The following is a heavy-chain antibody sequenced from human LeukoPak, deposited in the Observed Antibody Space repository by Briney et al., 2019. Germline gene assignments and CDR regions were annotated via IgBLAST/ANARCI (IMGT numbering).Heavy chain of an antibody. D-gene: IGHD3-10*01. CDR2: ISYDGSNK. Sequence: GGSLRLSCAASGFTFSSYGMHWVRQAPGKGLEWVAVISYDGSNKYYADSVKGRFTISRDNSKNTLYLQMNSLRAEGTAVYYCAKGTRRITMVRGVIGYFDYWGQGTLVTVSS. V-gene: IGHV3-30*18. J-gene: IGHJ4*02. CDR3: AKGTRRITMVRGVIGYFDY. CDR1: GFTFSSYG.